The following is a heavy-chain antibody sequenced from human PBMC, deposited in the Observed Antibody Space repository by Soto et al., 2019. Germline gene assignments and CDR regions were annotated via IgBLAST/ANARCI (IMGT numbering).Heavy chain of an antibody. CDR3: TTVTVVDVHSDY. Sequence: EVQLVESGGGLVKPGGSIRLSCAASEFTFSNAWMSWVRQAPGKGLEWVGRIKSKTDGGATDYAAPMKGRFTISRDDSKNTLYLQMNSLKTEDTAVYYCTTVTVVDVHSDYWGQGTLVIVSS. D-gene: IGHD2-15*01. V-gene: IGHV3-15*01. CDR1: EFTFSNAW. CDR2: IKSKTDGGAT. J-gene: IGHJ4*02.